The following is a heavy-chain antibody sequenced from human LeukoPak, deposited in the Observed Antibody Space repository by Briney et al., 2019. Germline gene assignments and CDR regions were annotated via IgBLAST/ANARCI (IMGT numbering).Heavy chain of an antibody. CDR2: INWNGGST. CDR1: GFTFDDYG. V-gene: IGHV3-20*04. D-gene: IGHD4-17*01. J-gene: IGHJ4*02. CDR3: ARRYGDYVGFDY. Sequence: GGSLRLSCAASGFTFDDYGMSWVRQAPGKGLEWVSGINWNGGSTDYADSVKGRFTISRDNAKNSLYLQMNSLRAEDTALYYCARRYGDYVGFDYWGQGTLVTVSS.